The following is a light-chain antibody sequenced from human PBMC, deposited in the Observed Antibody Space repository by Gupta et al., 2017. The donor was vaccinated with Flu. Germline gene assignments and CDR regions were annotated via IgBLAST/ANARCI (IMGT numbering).Light chain of an antibody. V-gene: IGKV3-15*01. J-gene: IGKJ4*02. Sequence: IVMTQSPATLSVSPGERATLSCRASQSVSSNLAWYQQKPGQAPRLLIYGASTRATSIPARFSGSGSGTEFTLIISRLQSEDVAVYSCGQYKHWPLTFGGGTKVEIK. CDR2: GAS. CDR3: GQYKHWPLT. CDR1: QSVSSN.